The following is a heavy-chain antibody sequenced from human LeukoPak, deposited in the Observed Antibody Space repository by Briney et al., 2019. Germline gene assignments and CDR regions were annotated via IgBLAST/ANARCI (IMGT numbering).Heavy chain of an antibody. Sequence: ESGPTLVNPTQTLTLTCTFSGFSLSTSGVGVGWIRQPPGKALEWLALIYWDDDKRYSPSLKSRLTITKDTSKNQVVLTMTNMDPVDTATYYCAHTRTIWFGELLGDWFDPWGQGTLVTVSS. CDR2: IYWDDDK. V-gene: IGHV2-5*02. CDR1: GFSLSTSGVG. CDR3: AHTRTIWFGELLGDWFDP. J-gene: IGHJ5*02. D-gene: IGHD3-10*01.